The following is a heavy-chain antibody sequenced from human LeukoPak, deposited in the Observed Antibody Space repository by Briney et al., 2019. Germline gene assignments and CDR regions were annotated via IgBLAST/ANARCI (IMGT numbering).Heavy chain of an antibody. D-gene: IGHD2-2*01. J-gene: IGHJ6*02. V-gene: IGHV3-23*01. Sequence: PGGSLRLSCAASGFTFSSYAMSWVRQAPGKGREWVSAISGSGGSTYYADSVKGRFTISRDNSKHTLYLQMNSLRAEDTAVYYCAKAVPAAINYYYYGMDVWGQGTTVTVSS. CDR2: ISGSGGST. CDR3: AKAVPAAINYYYYGMDV. CDR1: GFTFSSYA.